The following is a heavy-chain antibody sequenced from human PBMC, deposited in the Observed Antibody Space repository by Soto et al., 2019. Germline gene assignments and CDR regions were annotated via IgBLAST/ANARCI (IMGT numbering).Heavy chain of an antibody. D-gene: IGHD2-2*01. CDR2: IIPIFGTA. J-gene: IGHJ4*02. V-gene: IGHV1-69*13. CDR1: GGTFSSYA. Sequence: GASVKVSCKASGGTFSSYAISWVRQAPGQGLEWMGGIIPIFGTANYAQKFQGRVTITADESTSTAYMELSSLRSEDTAVYYCARLHGRCSSTSCYGEGFDYWGQGTLVTVSS. CDR3: ARLHGRCSSTSCYGEGFDY.